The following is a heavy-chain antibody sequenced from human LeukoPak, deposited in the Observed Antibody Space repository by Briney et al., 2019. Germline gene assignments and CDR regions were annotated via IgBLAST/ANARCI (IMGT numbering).Heavy chain of an antibody. D-gene: IGHD3-3*01. CDR3: AKGLEYYDFWSGLYYFDY. Sequence: GGSLRLSCAASGFTFSSYEMNWVRQAPGKGLEWVSAISGSGGSTYYADSVKGRFTISRDNSKNTLYLQMNSLRAEDTAVYYCAKGLEYYDFWSGLYYFDYWGQGTLVTVSS. CDR1: GFTFSSYE. CDR2: ISGSGGST. V-gene: IGHV3-23*01. J-gene: IGHJ4*02.